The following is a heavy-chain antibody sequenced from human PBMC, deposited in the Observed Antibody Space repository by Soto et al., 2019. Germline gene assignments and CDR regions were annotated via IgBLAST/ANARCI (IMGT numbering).Heavy chain of an antibody. CDR1: GGSISSGDPY. V-gene: IGHV4-31*03. CDR2: IYYSGST. J-gene: IGHJ4*02. Sequence: PSETLSLTCTVSGGSISSGDPYWSWIRQHPGKGLEWIGYIYYSGSTYYNPSLKSRVTISLDTSKNQFSLNLTSVTAADTAVYYCARYVPPDFDYWGQGTLVTVS. D-gene: IGHD2-2*01. CDR3: ARYVPPDFDY.